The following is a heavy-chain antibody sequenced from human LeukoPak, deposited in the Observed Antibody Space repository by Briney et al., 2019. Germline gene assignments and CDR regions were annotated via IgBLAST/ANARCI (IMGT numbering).Heavy chain of an antibody. CDR2: ISSSSSHI. J-gene: IGHJ4*02. CDR1: GFTFSSYS. V-gene: IGHV3-21*01. CDR3: ARDRTVVAALFDY. D-gene: IGHD2-15*01. Sequence: GGCLRLSCAASGFTFSSYSMNWVRQAPGKGLERVSPISSSSSHIYYTDSVKGRFTLSSDNDKNSLYLQMNSLRAEDTAVYYCARDRTVVAALFDYWGQGTLVTVSS.